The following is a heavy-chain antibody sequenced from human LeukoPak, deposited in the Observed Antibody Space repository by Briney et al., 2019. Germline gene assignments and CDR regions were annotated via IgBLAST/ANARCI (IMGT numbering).Heavy chain of an antibody. CDR1: GYTFTSYA. J-gene: IGHJ4*02. CDR3: ARGPTRANSSDY. CDR2: INAGNGNT. V-gene: IGHV1-3*01. Sequence: ASVKVSCKASGYTFTSYAMHWVRQAPGQRLEWMGWINAGNGNTKYSQKFQGRVTITRDTSASTAYMELSSLRSEDTAVYYCARGPTRANSSDYWGQGTLLTVSS. D-gene: IGHD2/OR15-2a*01.